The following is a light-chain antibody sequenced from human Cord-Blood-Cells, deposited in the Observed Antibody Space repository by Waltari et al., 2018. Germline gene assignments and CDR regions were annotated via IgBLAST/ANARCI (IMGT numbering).Light chain of an antibody. V-gene: IGLV2-8*01. J-gene: IGLJ2*01. CDR1: SSDVGGYNY. CDR2: EVS. CDR3: SSYAGSNVV. Sequence: QSALTQPPSASGSPGQSVTISCTGTSSDVGGYNYVPWYQQHPGKAPKLMIYEVSKLPSGVPDRFSGSKSGNTASLTVSGLQAEDEADYYCSSYAGSNVVFGGGTKLTVL.